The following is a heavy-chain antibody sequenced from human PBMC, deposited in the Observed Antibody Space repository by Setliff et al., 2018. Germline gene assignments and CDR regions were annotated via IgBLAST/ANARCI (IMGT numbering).Heavy chain of an antibody. V-gene: IGHV4-39*07. CDR2: TYYNGSA. Sequence: SETLSLTCSVSGGSISGSHYSWVWMRQPPGKRLEWIGSTYYNGSAYYNPSLQSRGAISLDTSRNQFSLKLTSVTAADSAVYYCRLWSHDYHNDYWGQGTVVTVSS. CDR3: RLWSHDYHNDY. J-gene: IGHJ4*02. CDR1: GGSISGSHYS. D-gene: IGHD3-16*01.